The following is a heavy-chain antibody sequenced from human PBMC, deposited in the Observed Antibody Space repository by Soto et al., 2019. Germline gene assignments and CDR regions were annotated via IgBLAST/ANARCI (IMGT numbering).Heavy chain of an antibody. Sequence: GESLKISCQGSGYSFTSYWIGWVRQVPGKGLEWMGLIYPSDSDTRYSPSFQGQVTFSADRSINTGYLQWPTLKASDTAIYYCAIGTGLRYYPEYWGQGTLVTVSS. CDR2: IYPSDSDT. V-gene: IGHV5-51*01. CDR3: AIGTGLRYYPEY. J-gene: IGHJ4*02. D-gene: IGHD1-26*01. CDR1: GYSFTSYW.